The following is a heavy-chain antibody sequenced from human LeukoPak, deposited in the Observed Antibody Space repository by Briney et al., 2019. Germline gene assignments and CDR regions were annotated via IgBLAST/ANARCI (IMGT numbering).Heavy chain of an antibody. D-gene: IGHD2-2*01. J-gene: IGHJ6*02. CDR1: GFTFSSYG. V-gene: IGHV3-21*01. Sequence: GGSLRLSCAASGFTFSSYGMHWVRQAPGKGLEWVSSISSSSSYIYYADSVKGRFTISRDNAKNSLYLQMNSLRAEDTAVYYCARPGRYCSSTSCYRMDVWGQGTTVTVSS. CDR2: ISSSSSYI. CDR3: ARPGRYCSSTSCYRMDV.